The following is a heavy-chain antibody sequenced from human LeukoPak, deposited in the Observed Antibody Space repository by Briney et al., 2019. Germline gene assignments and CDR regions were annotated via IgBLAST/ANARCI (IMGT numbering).Heavy chain of an antibody. D-gene: IGHD6-19*01. CDR1: GFTFSSYW. Sequence: GGSLRLSCAASGFTFSSYWMSWVRQAPGKGLEWVANIKQDGSEKYYVDSVKGRFTISRDNAKNSLYLQMNSLRAEDTAAYYCARVQWAPAIDYWGQGTLVTDSS. V-gene: IGHV3-7*01. J-gene: IGHJ4*02. CDR2: IKQDGSEK. CDR3: ARVQWAPAIDY.